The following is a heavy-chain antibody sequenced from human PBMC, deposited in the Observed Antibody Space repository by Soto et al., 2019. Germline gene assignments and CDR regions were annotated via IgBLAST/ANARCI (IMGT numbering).Heavy chain of an antibody. D-gene: IGHD3-10*01. Sequence: PSETLSLTCAFSGYSIISGYYWGWIRQPPGKGLEWIGSIYHSGSTYYNPSLTSRVTISVDTSKNQFSLKLSSVTAADTAVYYCASITMVRGVIILHDAFDIWGQGTMVTVSS. CDR1: GYSIISGYY. CDR3: ASITMVRGVIILHDAFDI. J-gene: IGHJ3*02. V-gene: IGHV4-38-2*01. CDR2: IYHSGST.